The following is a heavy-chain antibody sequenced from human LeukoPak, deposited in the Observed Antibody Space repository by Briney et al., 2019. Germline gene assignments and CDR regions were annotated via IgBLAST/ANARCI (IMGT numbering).Heavy chain of an antibody. V-gene: IGHV4-34*01. CDR3: ARLYSGYDPMRHY. J-gene: IGHJ4*02. CDR1: GGSFSGYY. CDR2: INHSGST. D-gene: IGHD5-12*01. Sequence: PSETLSLTCAVYGGSFSGYYWSWIRQPPGKGLEWIGEINHSGSTNYNPSLKSRVTISVDTSKNQFSLKLSSVTAADTAVYYCARLYSGYDPMRHYWGQGTLVTVSS.